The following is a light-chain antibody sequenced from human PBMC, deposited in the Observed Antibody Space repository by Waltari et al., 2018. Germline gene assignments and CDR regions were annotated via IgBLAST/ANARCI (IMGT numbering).Light chain of an antibody. V-gene: IGLV2-14*01. CDR1: SSDVGGYQY. J-gene: IGLJ2*01. CDR3: TSYASGGTLV. Sequence: QSALTQPASVSGSPVQSITIPCTGTSSDVGGYQYVFWYQQDPDKAPKPMIYEFSNRPSGVSNRFSGSKSGNTASLTISGLQAEDEADYYCTSYASGGTLVFGGGTKLTVL. CDR2: EFS.